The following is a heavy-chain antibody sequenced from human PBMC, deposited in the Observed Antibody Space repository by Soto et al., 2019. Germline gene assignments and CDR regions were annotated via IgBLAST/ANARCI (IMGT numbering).Heavy chain of an antibody. Sequence: ASVKVSCKASGYTFTSYGISWVRQAPGQGLEWMGWISAYNGNTNYAQKLQGRVTMTTDTSTSTAYVELRSLRSDDTAVYYCARDSDYVWGQKGYFDYWGQGTLVTVSS. J-gene: IGHJ4*02. V-gene: IGHV1-18*01. CDR3: ARDSDYVWGQKGYFDY. D-gene: IGHD3-16*01. CDR1: GYTFTSYG. CDR2: ISAYNGNT.